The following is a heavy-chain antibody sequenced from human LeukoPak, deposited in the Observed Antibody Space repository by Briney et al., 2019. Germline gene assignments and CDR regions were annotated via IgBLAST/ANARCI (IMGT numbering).Heavy chain of an antibody. D-gene: IGHD3-10*01. CDR2: INHSGST. V-gene: IGHV4-34*01. CDR3: ARLRMVRGVLDRVDY. Sequence: SETLSLTCAVYGGSFSGYYWSWIRQPPGKGLEWIGEINHSGSTNYNPSLKSRGTISVDTSKNQSSLKLSSVTAADTAVYYCARLRMVRGVLDRVDYWGQGTLVTVSS. J-gene: IGHJ4*02. CDR1: GGSFSGYY.